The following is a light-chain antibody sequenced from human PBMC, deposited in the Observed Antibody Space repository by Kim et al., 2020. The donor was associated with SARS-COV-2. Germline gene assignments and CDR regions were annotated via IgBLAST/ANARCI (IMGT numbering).Light chain of an antibody. V-gene: IGKV3-15*01. CDR2: GAS. J-gene: IGKJ1*01. CDR1: RSSSSH. Sequence: VSPGEGATRSCRASRSSSSHLAWYQQKPGQAPRRIIYGASTRATGIPARFSGSGSGTEFTLTISSLQSEDFAVYACKQYNGWPWTFGQGTKGDIK. CDR3: KQYNGWPWT.